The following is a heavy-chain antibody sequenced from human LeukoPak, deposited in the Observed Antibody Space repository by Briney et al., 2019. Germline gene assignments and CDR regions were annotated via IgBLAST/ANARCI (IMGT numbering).Heavy chain of an antibody. D-gene: IGHD6-19*01. CDR3: AKEAINGWYDY. V-gene: IGHV3-7*05. CDR1: VFTFSSYW. Sequence: GGSLRLSCAASVFTFSSYWMSWVRQAPGKGLEWVANIKQDGSEKYYVDSVKGRFTISRDNAKNSLYLQMNSLRAEDTAVYYCAKEAINGWYDYWGQGTLVTVSS. CDR2: IKQDGSEK. J-gene: IGHJ4*02.